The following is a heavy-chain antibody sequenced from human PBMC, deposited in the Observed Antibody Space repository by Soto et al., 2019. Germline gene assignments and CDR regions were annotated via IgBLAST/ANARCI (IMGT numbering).Heavy chain of an antibody. CDR2: IMPILGIT. J-gene: IGHJ3*02. CDR3: ARPSSDYNWNSDDRAFDI. CDR1: GGTFSRYT. D-gene: IGHD1-1*01. V-gene: IGHV1-69*02. Sequence: QVQLVQSGVGVKRLGSSGMVSCKVSGGTFSRYTITWVRRAPGQGLGWLGRIMPILGITYYAQKFQGRVTITADKSTSTAYMELRSPRSEDTAVYYCARPSSDYNWNSDDRAFDIWGQGTMVTVSS.